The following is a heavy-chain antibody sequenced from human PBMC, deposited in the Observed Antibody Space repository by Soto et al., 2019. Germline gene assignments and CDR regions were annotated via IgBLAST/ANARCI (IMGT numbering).Heavy chain of an antibody. D-gene: IGHD4-17*01. V-gene: IGHV3-48*02. CDR2: ISSSSSTI. Sequence: EVQLVESGGGLVQPGGSLRLSCAASGFTFSSYSMNWVRQAPGKGLEWVSYISSSSSTIYYADSVKGRFTISRDNAKNSLEPPMNRLRDQDTAVYYWARDPSLYGEPLPFDYWGQGTLVTVSS. CDR3: ARDPSLYGEPLPFDY. J-gene: IGHJ4*02. CDR1: GFTFSSYS.